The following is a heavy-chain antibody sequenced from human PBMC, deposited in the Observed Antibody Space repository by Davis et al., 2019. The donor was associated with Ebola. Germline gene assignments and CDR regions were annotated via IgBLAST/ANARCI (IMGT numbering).Heavy chain of an antibody. Sequence: PGGSLRLSCAASAFTFSNYQRYWVRHAPGEGLMCVSRINRDGTFTTYADAVKGRFTISRDNAKNTLYLQINSLRAEDTAVYYCARVLAARPWYFDLWGRGTLVTVSS. CDR3: ARVLAARPWYFDL. V-gene: IGHV3-74*01. J-gene: IGHJ2*01. CDR2: INRDGTFT. D-gene: IGHD6-6*01. CDR1: AFTFSNYQ.